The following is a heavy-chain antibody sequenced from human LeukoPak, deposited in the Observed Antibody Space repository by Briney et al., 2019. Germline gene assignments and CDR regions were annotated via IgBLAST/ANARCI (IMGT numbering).Heavy chain of an antibody. Sequence: SETLSLTCTVSGGSISSGSYYWSWIRQPAGKGLEWIGRIYTSGSTNYNPSLKSRVTISVDTSKNQFSLKLSSVTAADTAVYYCARSTLYYDILTGYHPYNWFDPWGQGTLVTVSS. J-gene: IGHJ5*02. CDR3: ARSTLYYDILTGYHPYNWFDP. D-gene: IGHD3-9*01. V-gene: IGHV4-61*02. CDR1: GGSISSGSYY. CDR2: IYTSGST.